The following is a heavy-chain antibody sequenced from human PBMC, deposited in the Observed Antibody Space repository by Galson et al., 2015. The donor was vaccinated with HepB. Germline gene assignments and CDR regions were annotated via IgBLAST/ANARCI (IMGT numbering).Heavy chain of an antibody. CDR2: VYRSGFA. D-gene: IGHD2-15*01. CDR1: DDSISSGGYY. CDR3: ARDLTCSGGCGFNRYFDL. V-gene: IGHV4-31*03. J-gene: IGHJ2*01. Sequence: TLSLTCTVSDDSISSGGYYWTWFRQHPGKGLEWIGYVYRSGFAYYNPSLKSRVAFSVATSENPFSLKLRSVTASDTAIYYCARDLTCSGGCGFNRYFDLWGRGTLVTVSS.